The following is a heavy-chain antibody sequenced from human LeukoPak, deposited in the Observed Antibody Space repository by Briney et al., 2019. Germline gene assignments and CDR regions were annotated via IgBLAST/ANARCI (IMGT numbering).Heavy chain of an antibody. J-gene: IGHJ4*02. V-gene: IGHV3-74*01. D-gene: IGHD3-10*01. Sequence: QPGGSLRLSCAASGFTFSSYWVHWVRQAPGKGLVWVSRINSDGSSTSYADSVKGRFTISRDNAKNTLYLQMNSLRAEDTAVYYCAREEGAYYGSGSYMDYWGQGTLVTVSS. CDR3: AREEGAYYGSGSYMDY. CDR1: GFTFSSYW. CDR2: INSDGSST.